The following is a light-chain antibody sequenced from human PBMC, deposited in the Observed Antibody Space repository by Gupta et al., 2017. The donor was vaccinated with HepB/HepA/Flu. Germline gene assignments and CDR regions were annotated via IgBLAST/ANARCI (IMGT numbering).Light chain of an antibody. CDR3: QQYLDSHPFT. J-gene: IGKJ4*01. Sequence: ELVMTQSPATLSVSPGERVTLSCRASQTVTSNLAWYQRRPGQAPRVLIYGATTRATGIPARFIGSGSGTEFSLTISSLQSEDFSVYYCQQYLDSHPFTFGEGTTMEIK. V-gene: IGKV3-15*01. CDR1: QTVTSN. CDR2: GAT.